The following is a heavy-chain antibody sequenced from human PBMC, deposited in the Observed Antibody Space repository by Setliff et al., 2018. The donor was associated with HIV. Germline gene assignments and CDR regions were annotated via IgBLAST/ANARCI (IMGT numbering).Heavy chain of an antibody. J-gene: IGHJ4*02. CDR2: THHSGST. CDR1: ASSISSDYC. Sequence: PSETLSLTCAVSASSISSDYCWGWIRQPPGKGLEWIGSTHHSGSTYYNPSLNSRVTISVDTSKNHFSLKLRSVTAADTAVYYCARHLLRGYIYIVFDSWGPGALVTVSS. D-gene: IGHD5-18*01. CDR3: ARHLLRGYIYIVFDS. V-gene: IGHV4-38-2*01.